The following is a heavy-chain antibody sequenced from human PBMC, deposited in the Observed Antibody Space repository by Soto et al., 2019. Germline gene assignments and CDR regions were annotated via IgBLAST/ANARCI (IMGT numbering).Heavy chain of an antibody. CDR1: GYIFINYY. D-gene: IGHD3-10*01. CDR2: INPNGGST. CDR3: ASGRGYYGSGSLAVYY. J-gene: IGHJ4*02. V-gene: IGHV1-46*01. Sequence: GASVKVSCKASGYIFINYYIHWVRQAPGQGLEWIGIINPNGGSTNYAQKFRGRVTLARDTSTSTAYMELSSLRSEDTAVYYCASGRGYYGSGSLAVYYWGQGTLVTVSS.